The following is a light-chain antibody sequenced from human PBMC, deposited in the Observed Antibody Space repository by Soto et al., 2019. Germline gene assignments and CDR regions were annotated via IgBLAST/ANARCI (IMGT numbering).Light chain of an antibody. CDR2: AVS. Sequence: DIQMTQSPSSVSASVGDRVTITCRASQGIYNWLAWYQQKPGKAPKLLISAVSNLQSGVPSRFSGSGYGTDFTLTISSLQPEDFATYYSQQANTFPLTLGPGTKVDIK. CDR1: QGIYNW. CDR3: QQANTFPLT. V-gene: IGKV1D-12*01. J-gene: IGKJ3*01.